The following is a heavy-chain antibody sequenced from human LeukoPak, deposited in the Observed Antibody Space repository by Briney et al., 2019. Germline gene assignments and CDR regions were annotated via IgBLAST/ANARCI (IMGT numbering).Heavy chain of an antibody. CDR3: ANGGDGDFDY. Sequence: PSETLSLTCAVYGGSFSGYYWSWIRQPPGKGLEWIGEINHSGSTNYNPSLKSRVTISVDTSKNQFSLKLSSVTAADTAVYYCANGGDGDFDYWGQGTLVTVSS. CDR1: GGSFSGYY. D-gene: IGHD3-16*01. J-gene: IGHJ4*02. V-gene: IGHV4-34*01. CDR2: INHSGST.